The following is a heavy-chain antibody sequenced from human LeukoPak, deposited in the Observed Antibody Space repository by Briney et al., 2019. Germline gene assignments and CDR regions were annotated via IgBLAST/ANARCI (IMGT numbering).Heavy chain of an antibody. Sequence: PGGSLRLSCAASGFTFSSYGMHWVRQAPGKGLEWVAVISYDGSNKYYADSVKRRFTISRDNSKNTLYLQMNSLRAEDTAVYYCAKDKDSSGYLDYWGQGTLVTVSS. CDR2: ISYDGSNK. CDR3: AKDKDSSGYLDY. J-gene: IGHJ4*02. CDR1: GFTFSSYG. D-gene: IGHD3-22*01. V-gene: IGHV3-30*18.